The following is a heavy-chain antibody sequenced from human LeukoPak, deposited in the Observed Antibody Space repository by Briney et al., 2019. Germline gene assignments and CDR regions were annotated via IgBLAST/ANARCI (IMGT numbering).Heavy chain of an antibody. Sequence: PGGSLRLSCAASGFTFSSYWMHWVRQAPGKGLVWVSRINSDGSSTSYADSVKGRFTISRDNAKNTLYLQMNSLRAEDTAVYYCVRDPSGSGFAFDSWGQGALVTVSS. D-gene: IGHD1-1*01. CDR1: GFTFSSYW. V-gene: IGHV3-74*01. J-gene: IGHJ4*02. CDR2: INSDGSST. CDR3: VRDPSGSGFAFDS.